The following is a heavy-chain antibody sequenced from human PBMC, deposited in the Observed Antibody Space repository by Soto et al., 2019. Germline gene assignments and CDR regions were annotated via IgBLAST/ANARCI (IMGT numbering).Heavy chain of an antibody. D-gene: IGHD6-13*01. Sequence: SATLSLTCAVYGGSFSGDPWGWIRQPPGKGREWIGEINHSGSTDYNPPLKSRVTISVDTSKNQFSLKLSSVTAADTAVYYCARISAEAAAGTFHYYYGMDVWGQGTTVTVSS. CDR2: INHSGST. CDR1: GGSFSGDP. V-gene: IGHV4-34*01. CDR3: ARISAEAAAGTFHYYYGMDV. J-gene: IGHJ6*02.